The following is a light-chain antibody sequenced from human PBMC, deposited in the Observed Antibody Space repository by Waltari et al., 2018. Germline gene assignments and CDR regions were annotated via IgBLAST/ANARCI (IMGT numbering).Light chain of an antibody. CDR2: GAS. J-gene: IGKJ2*01. CDR1: QSVGNN. Sequence: EIEMTQSPATLSVSPGERVTLSCRASQSVGNNLAWYQQRPGQAPRRLIYGASTSATDISDRFSGSGSGTDFTLTISALQSEDLAVYYCHQYNHWPTFTFGQGTKLQIE. CDR3: HQYNHWPTFT. V-gene: IGKV3-15*01.